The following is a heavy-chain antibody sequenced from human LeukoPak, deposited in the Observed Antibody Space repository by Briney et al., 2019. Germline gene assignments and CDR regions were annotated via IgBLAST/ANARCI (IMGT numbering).Heavy chain of an antibody. CDR2: IYYSGST. Sequence: SETLSLTCTVSGGSISSGGYYWSWIRQHPGKGLEWIGYIYYSGSTNYNPSLKSRVTISVDTSKNQFSLKLSSVTAADTAVYYCASNGYNQGTDYWGQGTLVTVSS. J-gene: IGHJ4*02. V-gene: IGHV4-31*03. CDR3: ASNGYNQGTDY. D-gene: IGHD5-24*01. CDR1: GGSISSGGYY.